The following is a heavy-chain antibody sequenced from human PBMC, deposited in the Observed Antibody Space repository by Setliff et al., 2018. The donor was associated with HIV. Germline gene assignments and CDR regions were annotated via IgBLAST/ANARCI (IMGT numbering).Heavy chain of an antibody. D-gene: IGHD6-13*01. CDR1: GYTLTELS. CDR2: FDPEDGET. CDR3: ATDPGYSSTWYSESFQH. V-gene: IGHV1-24*01. J-gene: IGHJ1*01. Sequence: ASVKVSCKISGYTLTELSIHWVRQAPGTGLEWMANFDPEDGETFYAQKFQGRLTMTEDTSTDTAYMELSSLRYDDTAMYYCATDPGYSSTWYSESFQHWGQGTVFTVSS.